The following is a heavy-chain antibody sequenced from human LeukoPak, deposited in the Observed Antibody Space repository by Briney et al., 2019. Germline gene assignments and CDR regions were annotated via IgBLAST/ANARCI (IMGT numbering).Heavy chain of an antibody. CDR1: GYSISSGYY. Sequence: SETLSLICTVSGYSISSGYYWGWSRQPPGKGLERLGGMYHSGRTFYTPSLTSRVTISLDTSQNQFSMKLSSVTAADTAVYYCPRDYSSWGWFDPWGQGTLVTVSS. D-gene: IGHD6-6*01. CDR2: MYHSGRT. V-gene: IGHV4-38-2*02. CDR3: PRDYSSWGWFDP. J-gene: IGHJ5*02.